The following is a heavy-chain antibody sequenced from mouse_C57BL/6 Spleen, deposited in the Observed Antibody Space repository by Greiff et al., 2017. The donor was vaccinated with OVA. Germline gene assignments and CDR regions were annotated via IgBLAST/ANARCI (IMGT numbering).Heavy chain of an antibody. D-gene: IGHD1-1*01. J-gene: IGHJ2*01. Sequence: VQLKESGPELVKPGASVKMSCKASGYTFTDYNMHWVKQSHGKSLEWIGYINPNNGGTSYNQTFKGKATLSVNKSSSTAYMELRSLTSEDAAVYYCARSTTVVDDRGQGTTLTVSS. CDR1: GYTFTDYN. CDR2: INPNNGGT. V-gene: IGHV1-22*01. CDR3: ARSTTVVDD.